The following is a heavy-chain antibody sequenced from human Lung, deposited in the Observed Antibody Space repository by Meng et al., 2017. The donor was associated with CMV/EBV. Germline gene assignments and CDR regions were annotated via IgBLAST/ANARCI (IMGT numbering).Heavy chain of an antibody. D-gene: IGHD3-10*02. J-gene: IGHJ4*02. CDR3: ARDMFAWAVPATPFEY. Sequence: GESXKISCSGSGFTFIDYTLHWVRQAPGKGLEWVALISPDGSNKYYADSVKGRFAVSRDNSKNTLYLQMNSLRPEDTAVYYCARDMFAWAVPATPFEYWGQETLVTVSS. CDR2: ISPDGSNK. V-gene: IGHV3-30*09. CDR1: GFTFIDYT.